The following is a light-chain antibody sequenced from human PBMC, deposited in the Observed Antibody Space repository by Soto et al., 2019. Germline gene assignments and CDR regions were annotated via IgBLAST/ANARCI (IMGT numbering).Light chain of an antibody. CDR3: QQYNNWPPIT. CDR1: QSVNSAY. V-gene: IGKV3D-15*01. J-gene: IGKJ5*01. CDR2: GAS. Sequence: EIVLTQSPGTVSLSPGERATLSCRASQSVNSAYLSWYQQKPGQAPRLLIYGASNRATGIPDRFSGSGSGTEFTLTVSSLQSEDFAVYYCQQYNNWPPITFGQGTRLEIK.